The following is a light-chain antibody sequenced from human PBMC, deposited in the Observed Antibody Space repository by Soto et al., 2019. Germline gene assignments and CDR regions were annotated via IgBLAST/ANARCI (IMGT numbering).Light chain of an antibody. Sequence: QSLVIQMPSVCAAPGQKVTISCSGSISNIGGNSVSWYQQLPGTAPKLLIYDDNKRPSGIPDRFSGSKSGTSATLGITGFQTGDEADYYSGSWDSSLSAYVFGTGTKVTV. CDR1: ISNIGGNS. J-gene: IGLJ1*01. CDR2: DDN. CDR3: GSWDSSLSAYV. V-gene: IGLV1-51*01.